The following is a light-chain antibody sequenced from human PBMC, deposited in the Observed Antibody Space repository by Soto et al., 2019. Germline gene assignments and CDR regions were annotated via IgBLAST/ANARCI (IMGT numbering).Light chain of an antibody. V-gene: IGLV4-60*03. CDR2: LEGSGTY. J-gene: IGLJ3*02. CDR1: SGHSSYI. CDR3: ETWDSNIWM. Sequence: QLVLTQSSSASASLGSSVKLTCTLSSGHSSYIIAWHQQQPGKAPRYLMKLEGSGTYNKGSGVPDRFSGSSSGADRYLTISHVQPEDEADYYCETWDSNIWMFGGGTKLTVL.